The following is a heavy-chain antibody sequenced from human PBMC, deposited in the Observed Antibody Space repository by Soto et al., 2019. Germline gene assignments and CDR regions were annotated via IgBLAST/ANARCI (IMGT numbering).Heavy chain of an antibody. CDR1: GCSISSSNW. Sequence: SETLSLTCAVSGCSISSSNWWSWVRQPPGKGLEWIGEIYHSGSTNYNPSLKSRVTISVDKSKNQFSLKLSSVTAADTAVYYCARVTGHYYYGMDVWGQGTTVTVSS. CDR2: IYHSGST. CDR3: ARVTGHYYYGMDV. J-gene: IGHJ6*02. V-gene: IGHV4-4*02. D-gene: IGHD3-10*01.